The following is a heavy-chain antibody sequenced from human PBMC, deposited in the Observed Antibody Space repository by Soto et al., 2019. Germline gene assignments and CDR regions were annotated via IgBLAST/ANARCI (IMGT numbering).Heavy chain of an antibody. CDR1: GGSITNANW. CDR3: ARTNYANCACLDS. D-gene: IGHD2-2*01. V-gene: IGHV4-4*02. Sequence: QVQLQESGPGLVKPSGTLSLTCDVSGGSITNANWWSWVRQPPGKGLEWIGEIYYNGITKRNPSPNXRRXISLDTSKKHVSLELTSVTAADTAVYYCARTNYANCACLDSWGQGTLVTVSS. CDR2: IYYNGIT. J-gene: IGHJ4*02.